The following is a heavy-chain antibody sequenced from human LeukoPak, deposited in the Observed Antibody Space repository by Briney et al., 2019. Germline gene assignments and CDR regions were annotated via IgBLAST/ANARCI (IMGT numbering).Heavy chain of an antibody. CDR1: GFTFSSYG. Sequence: GGSLRLSCAASGFTFSSYGMHWVRQAPGKGLEWVAFIRYDGSNKYYADSVKGRFTISRDNSKNTLYLQMNSLRAEDTAVYYCAKDPDPPGNYFDCWGQGTLVTVSS. D-gene: IGHD1-14*01. CDR3: AKDPDPPGNYFDC. V-gene: IGHV3-30*02. CDR2: IRYDGSNK. J-gene: IGHJ4*02.